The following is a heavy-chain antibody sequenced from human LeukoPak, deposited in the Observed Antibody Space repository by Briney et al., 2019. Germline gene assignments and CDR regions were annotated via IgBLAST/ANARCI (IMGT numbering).Heavy chain of an antibody. CDR2: IINSGGTT. J-gene: IGHJ4*02. D-gene: IGHD2-2*01. CDR3: AKDRCSGTNCCFDY. Sequence: GGSLRLSCAASGFTFSSYVMSWVRQAPGKGLECVSAIINSGGTTYYADSVKGRFTISRDNSKNTLYLQMNSLRAEDTAVYYCAKDRCSGTNCCFDYWGQGTLVTVSS. V-gene: IGHV3-23*01. CDR1: GFTFSSYV.